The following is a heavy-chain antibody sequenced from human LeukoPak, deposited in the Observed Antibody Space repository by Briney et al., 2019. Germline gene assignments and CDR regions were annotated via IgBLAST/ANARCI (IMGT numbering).Heavy chain of an antibody. Sequence: PGGSLRLSCAASGFSFSNHGMHWVRQAPGKRLEWVAVIWDDGNNKRYANSVNGRFTISSDNSENTLYLQMNGLTAEDTAMYYCARDSYQDYYGRFDPWGQGTLVIVSS. CDR3: ARDSYQDYYGRFDP. CDR2: IWDDGNNK. D-gene: IGHD3-10*01. V-gene: IGHV3-33*01. J-gene: IGHJ5*02. CDR1: GFSFSNHG.